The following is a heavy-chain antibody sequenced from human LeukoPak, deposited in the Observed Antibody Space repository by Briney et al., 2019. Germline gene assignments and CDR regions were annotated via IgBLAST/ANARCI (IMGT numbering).Heavy chain of an antibody. CDR1: GFTFSSYS. CDR3: ARGGSGSYAFDI. J-gene: IGHJ3*02. D-gene: IGHD1-26*01. Sequence: GGSLRLSCAASGFTFSSYSMNWVRQAPGKGLEWVSSISSSSSYIYYADSVKGRFTISRDNAKNSLYLQMNSLRAEDTAVYYCARGGSGSYAFDIWGQGTMVTVSS. CDR2: ISSSSSYI. V-gene: IGHV3-21*01.